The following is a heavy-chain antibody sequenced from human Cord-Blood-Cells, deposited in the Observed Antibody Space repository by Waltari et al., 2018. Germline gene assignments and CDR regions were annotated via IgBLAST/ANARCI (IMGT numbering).Heavy chain of an antibody. J-gene: IGHJ3*02. CDR3: AKHVSTTVTKRGAFDI. D-gene: IGHD4-17*01. CDR1: GGSITSSRYY. CDR2: IYYSGNT. Sequence: QLQLQESGPGLVKPSETLSLTCLVPGGSITSSRYYWGWTRQPPGKGLEWSGSIYYSGNTYDNPSLKSRVTISVDTSKNQFSLKLSSVTAAGTAVYYCAKHVSTTVTKRGAFDIWGQGTMVTVSS. V-gene: IGHV4-39*01.